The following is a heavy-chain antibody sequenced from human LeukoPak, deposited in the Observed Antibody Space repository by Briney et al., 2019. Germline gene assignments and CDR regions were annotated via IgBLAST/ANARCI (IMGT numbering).Heavy chain of an antibody. CDR3: AKGLAVAVDYFDY. CDR2: ISSSSSTI. CDR1: RFTFSDYC. V-gene: IGHV3-11*01. Sequence: GGSLRLSCAASRFTFSDYCMSWIRQAPGKGLEWVSSISSSSSTIYYADSVKGRFTISRDNAKNSLYLQMNSLRAEDTAVYYCAKGLAVAVDYFDYWGQGTLVTVSS. D-gene: IGHD6-19*01. J-gene: IGHJ4*02.